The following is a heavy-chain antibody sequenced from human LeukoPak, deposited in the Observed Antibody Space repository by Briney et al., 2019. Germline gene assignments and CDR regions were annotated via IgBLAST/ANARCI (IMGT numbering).Heavy chain of an antibody. Sequence: SVKVSCKASGGTFSSYAISWVRQAPGQGLEWMGGIIPIFGTANYAQKFQGRVTITADESTSTAYMELSSLRSEDTAVYYCARGRRDGYKPWRVYFDYWGQGTLVTASS. D-gene: IGHD5-24*01. CDR2: IIPIFGTA. CDR3: ARGRRDGYKPWRVYFDY. J-gene: IGHJ4*02. CDR1: GGTFSSYA. V-gene: IGHV1-69*13.